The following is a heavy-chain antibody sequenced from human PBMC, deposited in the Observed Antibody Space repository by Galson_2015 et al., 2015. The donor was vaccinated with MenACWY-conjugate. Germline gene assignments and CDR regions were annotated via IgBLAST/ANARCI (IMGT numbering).Heavy chain of an antibody. Sequence: LRLSCAASGFTFSSYSMNWVRQAPGKGLEWVSYISSSSSTIYYADSVKGRFTISRDNAKNSLCLQMNSLRDEDTAVYYCAREGVIRYFDYWGQGTLVTVSS. V-gene: IGHV3-48*02. D-gene: IGHD2-21*01. CDR3: AREGVIRYFDY. J-gene: IGHJ4*02. CDR1: GFTFSSYS. CDR2: ISSSSSTI.